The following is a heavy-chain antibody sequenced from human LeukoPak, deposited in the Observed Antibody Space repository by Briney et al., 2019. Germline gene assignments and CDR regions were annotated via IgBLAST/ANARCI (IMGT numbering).Heavy chain of an antibody. D-gene: IGHD6-19*01. Sequence: ASVKVSCKTSGYTFIGYYMHWVRQAPGQGLEWMGWINPKNGGANYAPSFQGRVTMTRDRSISTVYMELTRLTSDDTAVYYCARAPRAGTFDYWGQGTLVTVSS. V-gene: IGHV1-2*07. J-gene: IGHJ4*02. CDR2: INPKNGGA. CDR3: ARAPRAGTFDY. CDR1: GYTFIGYY.